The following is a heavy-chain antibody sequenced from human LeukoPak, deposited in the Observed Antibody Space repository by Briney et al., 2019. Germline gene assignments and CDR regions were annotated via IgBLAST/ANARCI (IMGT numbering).Heavy chain of an antibody. Sequence: GGSLRLSCAASEFTFNNYAMSWVRQAPGKGLEWVSTISGSGVSTYYADSVKGRFTISRDNSKNTLYLQMNSLRAEDTAVYYCALHGGSIWGRGTMVTVSS. CDR1: EFTFNNYA. D-gene: IGHD6-25*01. CDR3: ALHGGSI. V-gene: IGHV3-23*01. J-gene: IGHJ3*02. CDR2: ISGSGVST.